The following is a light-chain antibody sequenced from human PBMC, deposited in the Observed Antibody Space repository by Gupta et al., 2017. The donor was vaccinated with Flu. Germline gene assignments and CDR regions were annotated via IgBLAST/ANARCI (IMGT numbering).Light chain of an antibody. Sequence: DIQMTQSPSSLSASVGDRVTITCRASQTITTYINWYQHKPGRAPKLLIYAASSLETDVPSRFVGGGSGTDFTLTITRLQPEDFASYFCQQSDSTPWTFGQGTKVDIK. J-gene: IGKJ1*01. CDR2: AAS. CDR1: QTITTY. V-gene: IGKV1-39*01. CDR3: QQSDSTPWT.